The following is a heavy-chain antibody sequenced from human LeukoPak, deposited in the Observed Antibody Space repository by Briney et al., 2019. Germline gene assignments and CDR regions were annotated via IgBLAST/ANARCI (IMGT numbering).Heavy chain of an antibody. CDR1: GVSLEDYY. CDR3: TRMTPGQDY. Sequence: SETLSLTCAVAGVSLEDYYWAWVRQTPGKGLEWIGEINHSGYTNNSPSLKSRVTLSLDTSRKQFCLNLRSVTVPDAGTYYRTRMTPGQDYWGQGTLVTVSS. D-gene: IGHD4-17*01. CDR2: INHSGYT. V-gene: IGHV4-34*01. J-gene: IGHJ4*02.